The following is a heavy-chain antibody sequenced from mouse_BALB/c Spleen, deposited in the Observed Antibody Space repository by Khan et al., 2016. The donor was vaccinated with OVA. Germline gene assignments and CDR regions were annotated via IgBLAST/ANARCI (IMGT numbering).Heavy chain of an antibody. CDR2: IWGGGST. V-gene: IGHV2-6-4*01. CDR1: GFSLSRYN. CDR3: ARSYCRYDGYYAMDY. Sequence: QVQLKQPGPGLVAPSQSLSITCTVSGFSLSRYNIHWVRQTPGKGLEWLGMIWGGGSTDYNSALKSRLSISKDNSKSQVFLTMNSLQTDDTVMYYCARSYCRYDGYYAMDYWGQGTSVTISS. D-gene: IGHD2-14*01. J-gene: IGHJ4*01.